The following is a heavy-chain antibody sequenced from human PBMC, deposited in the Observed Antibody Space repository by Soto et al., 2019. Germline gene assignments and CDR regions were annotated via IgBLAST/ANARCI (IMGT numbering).Heavy chain of an antibody. CDR2: IFSNDEE. V-gene: IGHV2-26*01. Sequence: SGPTLVNPTETLTLTCTVSGFSLSNARMGVSWIRQPPGKALEWLAHIFSNDEESYSTSLKSRLTISKDTSKSQVVLTMTNMDPVDTATYYCARIAGYSYFDYWGQGTLVTVSS. J-gene: IGHJ4*02. CDR3: ARIAGYSYFDY. CDR1: GFSLSNARMG. D-gene: IGHD5-18*01.